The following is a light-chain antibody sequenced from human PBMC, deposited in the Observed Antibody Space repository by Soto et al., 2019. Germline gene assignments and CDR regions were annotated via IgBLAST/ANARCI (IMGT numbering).Light chain of an antibody. CDR1: QSVSSN. CDR2: GAS. Sequence: EIVMTQSPATLSVSPGERATLSCRASQSVSSNLAWYQQKPGQPPRLLIHGASTRATGIPARFSGSGSGTEFTFTFYSLQSEDSAVYSCQQYNNWRTFGQGTKV. J-gene: IGKJ1*01. V-gene: IGKV3-15*01. CDR3: QQYNNWRT.